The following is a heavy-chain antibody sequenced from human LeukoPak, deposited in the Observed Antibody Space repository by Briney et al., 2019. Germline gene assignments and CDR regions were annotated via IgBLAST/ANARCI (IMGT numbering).Heavy chain of an antibody. D-gene: IGHD2-15*01. CDR1: GGSFSGYY. CDR2: INHSGST. V-gene: IGHV4-34*01. Sequence: SETLSLTCAVYGGSFSGYYWSWIRQPPGKGLEWIGEINHSGSTNYNPSLKSRVTISVDTSKNQFSLKLSSVTAADTAAYYCARVDCSGGSCYSFDYWGQGTLVTVSS. CDR3: ARVDCSGGSCYSFDY. J-gene: IGHJ4*02.